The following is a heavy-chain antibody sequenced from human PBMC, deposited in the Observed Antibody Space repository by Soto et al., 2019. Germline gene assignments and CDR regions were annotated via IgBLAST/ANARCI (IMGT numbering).Heavy chain of an antibody. CDR1: GFTFSDYY. V-gene: IGHV3-11*06. J-gene: IGHJ5*02. D-gene: IGHD6-13*01. CDR2: ISSSGYT. Sequence: PGGSLRLSCAASGFTFSDYYMNWIRQAPGKGLEWVSYISSSGYTNYADSVKGRFTISRDNAKNSLYLQMNSLRAEDTAVYYCARVSQQLGPGWFDPWGQGTLVTVSS. CDR3: ARVSQQLGPGWFDP.